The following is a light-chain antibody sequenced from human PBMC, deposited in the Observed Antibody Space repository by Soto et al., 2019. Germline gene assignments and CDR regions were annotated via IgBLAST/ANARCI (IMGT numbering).Light chain of an antibody. V-gene: IGKV3-20*01. CDR3: QHYVERSPIN. J-gene: IGKJ5*01. Sequence: IVLTHSPGTLSFSPWERATLSCRASRSISSRYLAWYQQKPGQAPRLLIYGASTRATGIPDRFSGSGSGTDFTLTISRLEPEDFALYYCQHYVERSPINFGQGTRLEIK. CDR1: RSISSRY. CDR2: GAS.